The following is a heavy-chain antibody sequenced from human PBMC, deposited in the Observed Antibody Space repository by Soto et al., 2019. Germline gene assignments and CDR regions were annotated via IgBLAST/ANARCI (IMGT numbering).Heavy chain of an antibody. V-gene: IGHV4-34*01. CDR1: GGSFSGYY. CDR2: INHRGGT. D-gene: IGHD2-2*01. J-gene: IGHJ5*02. Sequence: SETLSLTCAVYGGSFSGYYWSWIRQPPGQGLEWIGEINHRGGTNYNPSLKSRVTISIDTSKNQFSLNLNSVTAADTAVYYCARGTQMGSYHWFAPWGQGTLVTVSS. CDR3: ARGTQMGSYHWFAP.